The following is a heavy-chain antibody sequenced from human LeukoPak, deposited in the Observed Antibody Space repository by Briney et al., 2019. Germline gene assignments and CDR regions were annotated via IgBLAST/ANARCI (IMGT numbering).Heavy chain of an antibody. CDR1: GFTFSSSA. CDR2: ISNDGGYT. D-gene: IGHD2-15*01. J-gene: IGHJ4*02. Sequence: GGSLRLSCAASGFTFSSSAMSWVRQAPGKGLEWVSAISNDGGYTYYADSVQGRFTISRDNSKSTLCLQMNSLRAEDTAVYYCAKQLGYCSDGSCYFPYRGQGTLVTVSS. V-gene: IGHV3-23*01. CDR3: AKQLGYCSDGSCYFPY.